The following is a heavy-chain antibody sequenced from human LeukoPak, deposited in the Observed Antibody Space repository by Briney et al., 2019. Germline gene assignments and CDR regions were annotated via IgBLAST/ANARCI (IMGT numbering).Heavy chain of an antibody. V-gene: IGHV3-21*01. CDR1: GFTFSSYS. CDR2: ISSSSSYI. J-gene: IGHJ4*02. Sequence: MSGGSLRLSCAASGFTFSSYSMNWVRQAPGKGLEWVSSISSSSSYIYYADSVKGRFTISRDNAKNSLYLQMNSLRAEDTAVYYCARDLGWNYDILTPLYFDYWGQGTLVTVSS. CDR3: ARDLGWNYDILTPLYFDY. D-gene: IGHD3-9*01.